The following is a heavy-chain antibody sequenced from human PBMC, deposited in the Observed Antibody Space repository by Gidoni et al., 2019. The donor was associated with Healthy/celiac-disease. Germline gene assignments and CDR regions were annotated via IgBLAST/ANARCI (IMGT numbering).Heavy chain of an antibody. J-gene: IGHJ4*02. CDR2: IIPIFGTA. V-gene: IGHV1-69*01. CDR3: ARGGPWGHYDSSGPLVY. Sequence: QVQLVQSGAEVKKPGSSVQVSCKASGGTFGSSAISWVRQAPGQGLEGMGGIIPIFGTANDAQKFQGRVTITADESTSTAYMELSSLRSEDTAVYYCARGGPWGHYDSSGPLVYWGQGTLVTVSS. CDR1: GGTFGSSA. D-gene: IGHD3-22*01.